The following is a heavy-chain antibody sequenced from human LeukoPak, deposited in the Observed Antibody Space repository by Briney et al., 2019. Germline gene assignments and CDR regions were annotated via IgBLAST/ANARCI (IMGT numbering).Heavy chain of an antibody. Sequence: PSGTLSLTCTVSGGSISSSSYYWGWIRQPPGKGLEWIGSIYYSGSTYYNPSLKSRVTISVDTSKNQFSLKLSSVTAADTAVYYCARDGLPIAVAGPPDYWGQGTLVTVSS. CDR3: ARDGLPIAVAGPPDY. V-gene: IGHV4-39*07. CDR2: IYYSGST. D-gene: IGHD6-19*01. CDR1: GGSISSSSYY. J-gene: IGHJ4*02.